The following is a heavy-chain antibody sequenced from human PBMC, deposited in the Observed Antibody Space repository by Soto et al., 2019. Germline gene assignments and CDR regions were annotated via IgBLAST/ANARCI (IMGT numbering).Heavy chain of an antibody. CDR1: GASFSGYY. D-gene: IGHD6-6*01. Sequence: ESRCRTCSVYGASFSGYYWSWIRQPPGKGLEWIGEINHSGSTNYNPSLKRRVTISVDTSKNQFSLTLSSATAADTAVYYCATGRKRGYSSSSYFDYWGQGTPVTVYS. CDR3: ATGRKRGYSSSSYFDY. V-gene: IGHV4-34*01. J-gene: IGHJ4*02. CDR2: INHSGST.